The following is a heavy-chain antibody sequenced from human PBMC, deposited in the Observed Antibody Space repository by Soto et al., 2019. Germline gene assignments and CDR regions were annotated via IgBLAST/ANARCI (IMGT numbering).Heavy chain of an antibody. CDR2: IHYSGTT. J-gene: IGHJ4*02. V-gene: IGHV4-59*01. CDR1: GTSISSYY. CDR3: ARYNSYAIDY. Sequence: SETLSLTCTVSGTSISSYYWSWIRQPPGKGLEWTANIHYSGTTNYNPSLASRVTLSVDTSKNQFSLKMTSVTAADRAMYFCARYNSYAIDYWGRGTLVTVSS. D-gene: IGHD2-8*01.